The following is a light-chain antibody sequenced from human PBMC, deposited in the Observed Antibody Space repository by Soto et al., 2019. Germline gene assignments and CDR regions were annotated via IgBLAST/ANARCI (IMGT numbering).Light chain of an antibody. CDR2: EGS. CDR3: MQALQPPHT. Sequence: DIVMTQAPLSLPVTPGEPASISCRSSQSLLHSDGYNHLDWYLQKPGQSPQLLIYEGSKRDSGVPDGFSGRGSGPDFTLKISRVEADDVGIYHCMQALQPPHTFGGGTKVEIK. CDR1: QSLLHSDGYNH. J-gene: IGKJ4*01. V-gene: IGKV2-28*01.